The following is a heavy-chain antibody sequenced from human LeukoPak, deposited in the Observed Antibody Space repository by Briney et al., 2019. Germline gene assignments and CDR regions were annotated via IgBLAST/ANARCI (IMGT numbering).Heavy chain of an antibody. J-gene: IGHJ4*02. CDR2: IIPILGIA. D-gene: IGHD6-13*01. CDR1: GGTFTSYA. CDR3: ARDPAAAWTSDY. Sequence: SVKVSCKASGGTFTSYAISWVRQAPGQGLEWMGRIIPILGIANYAQKFQGRVTITADKSTSTAYMELSSLRSEDTAVYYCARDPAAAWTSDYWGQGTLVTVSS. V-gene: IGHV1-69*04.